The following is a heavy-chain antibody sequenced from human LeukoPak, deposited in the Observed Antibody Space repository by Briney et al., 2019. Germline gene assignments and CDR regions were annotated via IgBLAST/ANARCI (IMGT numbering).Heavy chain of an antibody. CDR1: GFTFRNYA. CDR2: ISGSDDNT. CDR3: AKDFVVVPGNVNYFDY. D-gene: IGHD2-21*02. Sequence: GGSLRLSCAASGFTFRNYAMSWVRQSPGKGLEWVSAISGSDDNTYYADSVKGRFTVSRDNSKNTLYVQMKSLRAEDTAVYYCAKDFVVVPGNVNYFDYWGQGTLVTVSS. J-gene: IGHJ4*02. V-gene: IGHV3-23*01.